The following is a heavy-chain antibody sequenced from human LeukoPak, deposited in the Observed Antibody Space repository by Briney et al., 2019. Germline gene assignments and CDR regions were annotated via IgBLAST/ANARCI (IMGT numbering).Heavy chain of an antibody. CDR2: ISSSSSTI. D-gene: IGHD1-14*01. CDR3: TRDPLTQNDY. J-gene: IGHJ4*02. Sequence: PGGSLRLSCAASGFTFSSYSMNWVRQAPGKGLEWVSYISSSSSTIYYADSVKGRFTISRDNAENSLYLQMNSLRAEDTAVYYCTRDPLTQNDYWGQGTLVTVSS. CDR1: GFTFSSYS. V-gene: IGHV3-48*04.